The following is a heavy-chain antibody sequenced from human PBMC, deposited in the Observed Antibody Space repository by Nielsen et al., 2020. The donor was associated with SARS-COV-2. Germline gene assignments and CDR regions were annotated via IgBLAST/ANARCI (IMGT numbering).Heavy chain of an antibody. Sequence: WIRQPPGRALEWLARIDWDDDKRYSPSLKSRLTITKDTSKNQVVLTMTNMDPVDTATYYCAHSRVDYGAVSFDYWGQGTLVTVSS. V-gene: IGHV2-5*02. D-gene: IGHD4-17*01. J-gene: IGHJ4*02. CDR3: AHSRVDYGAVSFDY. CDR2: IDWDDDK.